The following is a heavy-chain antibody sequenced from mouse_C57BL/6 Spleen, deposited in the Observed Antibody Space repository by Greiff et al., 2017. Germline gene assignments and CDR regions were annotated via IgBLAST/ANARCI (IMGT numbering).Heavy chain of an antibody. D-gene: IGHD2-1*01. J-gene: IGHJ4*01. V-gene: IGHV1-76*01. Sequence: QVQLQQSGAELVRPGASVKLSCKASGYTFTDYYINWVKQRPGQGLEWIARIYPGSGNTYYNEKFKGKATLTAEKSSSTAYMQLSSLTSEDSAVYFCARRGDGNYAMDYWGQGTSVTVSS. CDR1: GYTFTDYY. CDR3: ARRGDGNYAMDY. CDR2: IYPGSGNT.